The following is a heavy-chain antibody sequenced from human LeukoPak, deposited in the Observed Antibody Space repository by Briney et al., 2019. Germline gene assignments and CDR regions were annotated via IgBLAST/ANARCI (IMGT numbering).Heavy chain of an antibody. CDR2: SLYDGSNK. D-gene: IGHD2-2*01. CDR1: GFTFNSHG. V-gene: IGHV3-33*01. Sequence: GSLRLSCAASGFTFNSHGMHLVRQAPGKGLEWVAVSLYDGSNKYYADSVKGRFTISRDNSKNTLYLQMNSLRAEDTAVYYCARVGRFCSSTSCQDHGMDVWGKGTTVTVSS. J-gene: IGHJ6*04. CDR3: ARVGRFCSSTSCQDHGMDV.